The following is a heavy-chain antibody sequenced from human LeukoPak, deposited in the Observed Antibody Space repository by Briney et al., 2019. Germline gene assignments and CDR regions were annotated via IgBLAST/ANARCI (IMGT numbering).Heavy chain of an antibody. D-gene: IGHD3-9*01. V-gene: IGHV4-34*01. CDR3: ARAPSYFDPQGLFDY. CDR2: INHSGST. CDR1: GGSISSYY. Sequence: SETLSLTCTVSGGSISSYYWSWIRQPPGKGLEWIGEINHSGSTNYNPSLKSRVTISVDTSKNQFSLKLSSVTAADTAVYYCARAPSYFDPQGLFDYWGQGTLVTVSS. J-gene: IGHJ4*02.